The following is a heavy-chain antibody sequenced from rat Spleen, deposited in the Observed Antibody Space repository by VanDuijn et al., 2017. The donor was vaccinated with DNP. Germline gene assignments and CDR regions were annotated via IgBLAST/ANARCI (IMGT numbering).Heavy chain of an antibody. CDR1: GFTFSGYA. V-gene: IGHV5-7*01. J-gene: IGHJ2*01. Sequence: EVQLVESGGGLVQPGRSLKLSCAASGFTFSGYAMAWVRQSPKQGLEWVATIFYDGSSTFYRDSVKGRFTMSRDNAKSTLYLQMNSLRSEDTATYYCARLLAGRSYYFDYWGQGVMVTVSS. D-gene: IGHD2-7*01. CDR2: IFYDGSST. CDR3: ARLLAGRSYYFDY.